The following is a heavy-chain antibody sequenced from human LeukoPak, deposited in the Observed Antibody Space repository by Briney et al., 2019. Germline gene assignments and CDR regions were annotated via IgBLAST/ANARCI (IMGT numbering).Heavy chain of an antibody. J-gene: IGHJ4*02. CDR2: ADWAGGTT. D-gene: IGHD3-10*02. CDR3: AKELGTMFFDY. Sequence: PGGSLRLSCATSGFNFHRYTIHWVRQAPGKGLEWVSLADWAGGTTYYSDSVRGRFTISRDSGRNSVYLQMNSLTTDDTAFYFCAKELGTMFFDYWGQGALVTVSS. V-gene: IGHV3-43*01. CDR1: GFNFHRYT.